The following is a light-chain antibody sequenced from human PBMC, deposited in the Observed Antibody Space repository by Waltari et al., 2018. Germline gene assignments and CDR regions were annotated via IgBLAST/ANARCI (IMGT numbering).Light chain of an antibody. J-gene: IGKJ1*01. V-gene: IGKV1-9*01. CDR3: QQLHSYPRT. Sequence: DIQLTQSPSFLSASVGDRVTITCRASQDISSYLAWYQQKPGKAPKLLIYAASSLQSGVPPRISGSGSGSEFSLTLSSLQPEDIATYYCQQLHSYPRTFGQGTRVEIK. CDR2: AAS. CDR1: QDISSY.